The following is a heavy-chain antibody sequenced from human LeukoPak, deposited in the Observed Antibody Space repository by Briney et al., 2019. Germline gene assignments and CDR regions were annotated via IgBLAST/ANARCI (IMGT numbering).Heavy chain of an antibody. Sequence: GGSVRLSCAASGFTVSSSYMSWVRQAPGKGLEWVSTIYSSGSTFYADSVQGRFTISSDNPKSTVYLQINSLRAEDTAVYYCARSITIFGVVANYFDPWGQGTLVTVSS. CDR2: IYSSGST. J-gene: IGHJ5*02. CDR3: ARSITIFGVVANYFDP. D-gene: IGHD3-3*01. V-gene: IGHV3-53*01. CDR1: GFTVSSSY.